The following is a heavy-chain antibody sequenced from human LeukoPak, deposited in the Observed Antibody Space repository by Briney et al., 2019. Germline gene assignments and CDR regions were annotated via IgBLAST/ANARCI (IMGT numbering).Heavy chain of an antibody. V-gene: IGHV4-39*01. J-gene: IGHJ4*02. D-gene: IGHD4-11*01. Sequence: SETLPLTCTVSGGSISSSSYYWGWIRQPPGKGLEWIGSIYYSGSTYYNPSLKSRVTISVDTSKNQFSLKLSSVTAADTAVYYCARLPMTTVNNFDYWGQGTLVTVSS. CDR2: IYYSGST. CDR1: GGSISSSSYY. CDR3: ARLPMTTVNNFDY.